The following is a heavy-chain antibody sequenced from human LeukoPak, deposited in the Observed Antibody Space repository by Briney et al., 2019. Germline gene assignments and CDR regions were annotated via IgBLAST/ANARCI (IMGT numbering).Heavy chain of an antibody. J-gene: IGHJ1*01. CDR2: IKSKTDGGTT. Sequence: GGSLRLSCAASGFTFSNAWMSWVRQAPGKGLDWVGRIKSKTDGGTTDYAATVKGRFTISRDDSKNALYLQMNSLKTEDTAVYYCTTVRTITMIVVVITEDEYFQHWGQGTLVTVSS. D-gene: IGHD3-22*01. CDR3: TTVRTITMIVVVITEDEYFQH. CDR1: GFTFSNAW. V-gene: IGHV3-15*01.